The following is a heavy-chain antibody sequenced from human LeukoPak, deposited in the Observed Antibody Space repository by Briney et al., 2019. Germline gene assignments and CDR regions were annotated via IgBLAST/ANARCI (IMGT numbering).Heavy chain of an antibody. CDR3: ARPIPSSGWYFHDAFDI. Sequence: PSETLSLTCTVSGGSISSSSSYYWGWIRQPPGKGLEWIGSIYYSGSTYYNPSLKSRVTISVDTSKNQFSLKLSSVTAADTAVYYCARPIPSSGWYFHDAFDIWGQGTMVTVSS. D-gene: IGHD6-19*01. V-gene: IGHV4-39*01. CDR1: GGSISSSSSYY. J-gene: IGHJ3*02. CDR2: IYYSGST.